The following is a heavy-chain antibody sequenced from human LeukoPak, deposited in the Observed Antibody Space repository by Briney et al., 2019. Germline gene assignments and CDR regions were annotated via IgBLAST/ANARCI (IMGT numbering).Heavy chain of an antibody. CDR3: AKGYYGNYVAVDY. D-gene: IGHD4-11*01. V-gene: IGHV3-23*01. Sequence: GGSLRLSCAASGFTFSSYAMIWVRQAPGKGLDWVSSISDNGDDTYYADSVKGRFTVSRDKSTNTLYLQMNSLRADDTAVYYCAKGYYGNYVAVDYWGQGTLVTVSS. CDR1: GFTFSSYA. J-gene: IGHJ4*02. CDR2: ISDNGDDT.